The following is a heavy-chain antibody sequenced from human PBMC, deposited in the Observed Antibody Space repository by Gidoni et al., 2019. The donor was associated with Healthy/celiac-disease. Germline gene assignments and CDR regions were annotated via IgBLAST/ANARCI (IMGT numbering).Heavy chain of an antibody. CDR3: ARHGGIAARHLFHYYYGMDV. D-gene: IGHD6-6*01. CDR2: IYYSGST. V-gene: IGHV4-39*01. J-gene: IGHJ6*02. Sequence: QLQLQESGPGLVKPSETLSLTCTVSGGSISSSSYYWGWIRQPPGKGLEWIGSIYYSGSTYYNPSLKSRVTISVDTSKNQFSLKLSSVTAADTAVYYCARHGGIAARHLFHYYYGMDVWGQGTTVTVSS. CDR1: GGSISSSSYY.